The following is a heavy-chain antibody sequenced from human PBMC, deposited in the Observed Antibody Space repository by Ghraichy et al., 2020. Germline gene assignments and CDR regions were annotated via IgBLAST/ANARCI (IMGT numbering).Heavy chain of an antibody. Sequence: PSETLSLTCSVSGGSISSHYWSWIRQPPGKGLEWIGYIYYSGGTNYNPSLNSRVTISADTSKNQFSLKLRSVTAADAAVYYCARHEYSYRWFDPWGQGTLVTVSS. D-gene: IGHD4-11*01. CDR2: IYYSGGT. J-gene: IGHJ5*02. CDR3: ARHEYSYRWFDP. V-gene: IGHV4-59*08. CDR1: GGSISSHY.